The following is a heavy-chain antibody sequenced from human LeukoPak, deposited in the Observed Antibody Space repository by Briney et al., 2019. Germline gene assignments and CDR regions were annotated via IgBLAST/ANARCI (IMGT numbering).Heavy chain of an antibody. CDR2: INHSGST. Sequence: SETLSLTCAVYGGSFSGYYWSWIRQPPGKGLEWIGEINHSGSTNYNPSLKSRVTISVDTSKNQFSLKLSSVTAADTAVYYCARDRLGVVTANWFDPWGQGTLVTVSS. CDR1: GGSFSGYY. CDR3: ARDRLGVVTANWFDP. V-gene: IGHV4-34*01. D-gene: IGHD3-3*01. J-gene: IGHJ5*02.